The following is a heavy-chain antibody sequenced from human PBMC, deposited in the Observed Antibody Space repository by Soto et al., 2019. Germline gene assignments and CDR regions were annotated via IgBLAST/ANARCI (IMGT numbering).Heavy chain of an antibody. V-gene: IGHV3-23*01. D-gene: IGHD3-3*01. CDR2: ISGSGGST. CDR1: GFTFSSYA. CDR3: AGGAITIFGVVSPGYFDY. J-gene: IGHJ4*02. Sequence: GGSLRLSCAASGFTFSSYAMSWVRQAPGKGLEWVSAISGSGGSTYYADSVKGRFTISRDNSKNTLYLQMNSLRAEDTAVYYCAGGAITIFGVVSPGYFDYWGQGTLVTVSS.